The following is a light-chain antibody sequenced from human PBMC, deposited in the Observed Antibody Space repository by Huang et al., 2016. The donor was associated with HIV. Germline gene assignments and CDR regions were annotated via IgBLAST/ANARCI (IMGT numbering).Light chain of an antibody. Sequence: EIVLTQSPGTLSLSPGERATLSCRASQSVSSSYLVWYQQKPGQPPRLLFYGASSRATGIPDRFSGSGSGTDFTLTISRLEPEDFAVYYCQQYDSSPWTFGQGTKVEIK. CDR1: QSVSSSY. J-gene: IGKJ1*01. V-gene: IGKV3-20*01. CDR3: QQYDSSPWT. CDR2: GAS.